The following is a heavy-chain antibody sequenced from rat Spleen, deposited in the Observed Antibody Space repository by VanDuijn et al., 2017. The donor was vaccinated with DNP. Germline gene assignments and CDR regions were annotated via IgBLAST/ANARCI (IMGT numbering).Heavy chain of an antibody. D-gene: IGHD1-9*01. Sequence: EVQLVESGGGPVQPGRSLKLSCVASGFIFSNYGMHWIRQAPTKGLEWVASISPSGGSTYYRDSVKGRFTISRDNAKSTLYLQMDSLRSEDTATYYCTREDRGYYGYNPCNWFAYWGQGTLVTVSS. CDR3: TREDRGYYGYNPCNWFAY. CDR1: GFIFSNYG. J-gene: IGHJ3*01. CDR2: ISPSGGST. V-gene: IGHV5-19*01.